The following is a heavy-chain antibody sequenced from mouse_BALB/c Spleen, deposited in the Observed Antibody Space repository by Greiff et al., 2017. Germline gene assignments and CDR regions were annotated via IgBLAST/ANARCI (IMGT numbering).Heavy chain of an antibody. V-gene: IGHV1S29*02. Sequence: VQLQQSGPELVKPGASVKISCKASGYTFTDYNMHWVKQSHGKSLERIGYIYPYNGGTGYNQKFKSKATLTVDNSSSTAYMELRSLTSEDSAVYYCSRGGNYVDYYAMDYWGQGTSVTVSS. CDR2: IYPYNGGT. CDR3: SRGGNYVDYYAMDY. D-gene: IGHD2-1*01. J-gene: IGHJ4*01. CDR1: GYTFTDYN.